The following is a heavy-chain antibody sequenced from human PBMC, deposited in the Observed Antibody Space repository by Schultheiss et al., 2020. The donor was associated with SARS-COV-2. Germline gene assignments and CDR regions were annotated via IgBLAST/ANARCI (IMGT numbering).Heavy chain of an antibody. Sequence: GGSLRLSCAASGFTFSSYAMSWVRQAPGKGLEWVSAISSSGGSTYYADSVKGRFTISRDNSKNTLYLQMYSLRAEDTAVYYCAKDLEQVVPGWFDPWGQGTLVTVSS. V-gene: IGHV3-23*01. D-gene: IGHD6-13*01. CDR2: ISSSGGST. CDR1: GFTFSSYA. J-gene: IGHJ5*02. CDR3: AKDLEQVVPGWFDP.